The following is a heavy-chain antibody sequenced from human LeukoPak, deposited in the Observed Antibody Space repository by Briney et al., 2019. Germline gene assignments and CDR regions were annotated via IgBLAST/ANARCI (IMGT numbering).Heavy chain of an antibody. Sequence: ASVKVSCKASGYTFTGYYMHWVRQAPGQGLEWMGWINPNSGGTNYAQKFQSRVTMTRDTSISTAYMELSRLRSDDTAVYYCARPYYYDSSGYYYGYWGQGTLVTVSS. CDR3: ARPYYYDSSGYYYGY. V-gene: IGHV1-2*02. CDR1: GYTFTGYY. CDR2: INPNSGGT. D-gene: IGHD3-22*01. J-gene: IGHJ4*02.